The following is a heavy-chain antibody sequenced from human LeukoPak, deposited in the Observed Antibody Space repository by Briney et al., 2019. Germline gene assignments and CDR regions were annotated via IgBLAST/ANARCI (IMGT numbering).Heavy chain of an antibody. J-gene: IGHJ5*02. CDR2: IYTSGST. Sequence: SQTLSLTCTVSGGSISSGSYYWSWIRQPAGKGLEWIGRIYTSGSTNYNPSLKSRVTISVDTSKNQFSLKLSSVTAADTAVYYCAREFLGRAAGPTGWFDPWGQGTLVTVSS. D-gene: IGHD6-13*01. CDR1: GGSISSGSYY. CDR3: AREFLGRAAGPTGWFDP. V-gene: IGHV4-61*02.